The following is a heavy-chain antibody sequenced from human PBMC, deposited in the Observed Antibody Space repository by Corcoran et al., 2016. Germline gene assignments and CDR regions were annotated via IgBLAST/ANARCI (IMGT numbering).Heavy chain of an antibody. Sequence: QVQLLQYGAEEKKPGAPVKVSCKASGYTFTGYYMHWVRQAPGQGLEWMGWINPNSGGTNYAQKFQGRVTITRDTSISTAYMALSRLLSDDTAVDYSARDFGWCDYYDSSGYYSWDYWGQGTLFTVSS. CDR2: INPNSGGT. J-gene: IGHJ4*02. D-gene: IGHD3-22*01. V-gene: IGHV1-2*02. CDR1: GYTFTGYY. CDR3: ARDFGWCDYYDSSGYYSWDY.